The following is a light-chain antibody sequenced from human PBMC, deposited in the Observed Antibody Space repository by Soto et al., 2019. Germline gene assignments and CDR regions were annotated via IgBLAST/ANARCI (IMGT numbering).Light chain of an antibody. V-gene: IGKV3-15*01. CDR3: QQYNNLPPDT. Sequence: EIILTQFPASLSASPGERATLSCRASQSVNNNLAWYQQKPGQAPRLILYGASTRATGIPGRFRGSGSGSELTLTITSLQSEDFAVYFCQQYNNLPPDTFGQGTKLEIK. CDR2: GAS. CDR1: QSVNNN. J-gene: IGKJ2*01.